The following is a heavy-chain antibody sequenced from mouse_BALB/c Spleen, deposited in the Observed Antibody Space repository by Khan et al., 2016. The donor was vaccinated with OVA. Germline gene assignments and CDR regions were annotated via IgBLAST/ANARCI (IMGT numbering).Heavy chain of an antibody. D-gene: IGHD2-1*01. V-gene: IGHV1S137*01. CDR1: GYTFTDYD. Sequence: QVQLKESGAELVRPGVSVKISCKGSGYTFTDYDMHWVKQSHAKSLEWIGVISTYYGAADYNQKFQGKATMTVDKSSSTAYMELASLTSEDSAIYYYAGRGGNSRFAYWGQGTRVTVSA. J-gene: IGHJ3*01. CDR2: ISTYYGAA. CDR3: AGRGGNSRFAY.